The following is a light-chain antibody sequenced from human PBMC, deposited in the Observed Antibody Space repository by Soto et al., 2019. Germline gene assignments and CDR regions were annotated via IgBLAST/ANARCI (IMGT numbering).Light chain of an antibody. Sequence: EIVLTQSPGTLSLSPGERATLSCRASQSMSNTYLAWYQQKPGQAPRLLIYDASSRATGISERFSGSGSVTDFTLTISRLEPGDFAVYYCQQYETSLITFGGGTKVEI. J-gene: IGKJ4*01. CDR2: DAS. CDR1: QSMSNTY. CDR3: QQYETSLIT. V-gene: IGKV3-20*01.